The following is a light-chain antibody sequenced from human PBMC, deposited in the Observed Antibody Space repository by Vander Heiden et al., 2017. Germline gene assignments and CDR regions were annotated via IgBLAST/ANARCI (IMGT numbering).Light chain of an antibody. CDR2: AGS. CDR1: SSEVESYNL. V-gene: IGLV2-23*01. J-gene: IGLJ1*01. Sequence: QPALTQPDSVAGSPGQSIAISCTRTSSEVESYNLVPWNQEHPGKAPKLMIYAGSTRPSGVSNRFSGSKSGNTASLTIAGHHAGDEAYYYCCSYAGSSAYNYVFGTGTKVTVL. CDR3: CSYAGSSAYNYV.